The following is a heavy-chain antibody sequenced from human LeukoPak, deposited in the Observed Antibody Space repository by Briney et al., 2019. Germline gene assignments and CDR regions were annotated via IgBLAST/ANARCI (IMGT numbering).Heavy chain of an antibody. D-gene: IGHD3-3*01. J-gene: IGHJ3*02. V-gene: IGHV1-18*01. CDR3: DSHGSGRRAAFDI. CDR2: ISAYEGNT. Sequence: ASVKVSCKASGYTFTIYGISWVRRAPGQGLECVGWISAYEGNTNYAQQLQGRVTMTTDTSTSTAYMGLRSLRSDDTAVYYCDSHGSGRRAAFDIWGQGTMVTVSS. CDR1: GYTFTIYG.